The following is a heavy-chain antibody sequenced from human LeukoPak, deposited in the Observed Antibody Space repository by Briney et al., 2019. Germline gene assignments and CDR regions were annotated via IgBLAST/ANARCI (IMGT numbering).Heavy chain of an antibody. Sequence: SETPSLTCTVSGGSISGYYWSWIRQPPEKRLEWIGYIYTSGSTNYNPSLRSRVSMSIDTAKNQFSLKLNSVTAADTAVYYCARETVYGELIVWGQGILVTVSS. D-gene: IGHD2-8*01. CDR1: GGSISGYY. CDR2: IYTSGST. CDR3: ARETVYGELIV. J-gene: IGHJ4*02. V-gene: IGHV4-59*01.